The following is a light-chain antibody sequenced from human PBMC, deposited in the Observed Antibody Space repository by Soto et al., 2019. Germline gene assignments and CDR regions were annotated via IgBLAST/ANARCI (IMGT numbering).Light chain of an antibody. CDR3: QKYNSAPLT. J-gene: IGKJ4*01. Sequence: DSQLTQSPSSLSATLGDRVTITCRASQGIGVYLAWFQQKPGKVPKLLIYAASTLQSGVPSRFSGSGSGTDFTLTISSLQPEDFATYYCQKYNSAPLTFGGGTKVDI. CDR1: QGIGVY. V-gene: IGKV1-27*01. CDR2: AAS.